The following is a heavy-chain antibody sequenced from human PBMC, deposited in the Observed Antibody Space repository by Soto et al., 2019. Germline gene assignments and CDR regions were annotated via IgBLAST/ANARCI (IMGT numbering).Heavy chain of an antibody. V-gene: IGHV1-3*01. J-gene: IGHJ4*02. D-gene: IGHD2-8*01. CDR1: GYTLTNYA. Sequence: QVQLVQSGAEVKKPGASVRVSCKASGYTLTNYAIHWVRQAAGQRLEWLAWIDPGSGNPTYSQKFQGRITLSRDNSASTFYMDLRSLSSEDTAVYFGTRDLNGGNPFDYWGQGTLVAVSS. CDR2: IDPGSGNP. CDR3: TRDLNGGNPFDY.